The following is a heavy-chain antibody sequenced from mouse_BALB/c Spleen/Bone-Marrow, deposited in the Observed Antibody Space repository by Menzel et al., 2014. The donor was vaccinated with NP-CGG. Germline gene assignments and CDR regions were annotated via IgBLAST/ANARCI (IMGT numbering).Heavy chain of an antibody. CDR3: ANMTGTFDY. CDR1: GFNIKDTY. Sequence: EVPRGESGAELVKPGASVKLSCTASGFNIKDTYIHWVKQRPEQGLEWIGRIDPAYEHTKYDPNFQGKATITADTSSNTAYLQLSSLTSEEATVYYCANMTGTFDYWGQGSTLTASS. J-gene: IGHJ2*01. D-gene: IGHD4-1*01. V-gene: IGHV14-3*02. CDR2: IDPAYEHT.